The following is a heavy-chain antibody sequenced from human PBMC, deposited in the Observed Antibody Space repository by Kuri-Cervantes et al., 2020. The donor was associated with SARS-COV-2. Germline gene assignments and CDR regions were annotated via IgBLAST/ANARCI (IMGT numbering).Heavy chain of an antibody. CDR2: IYYSGST. D-gene: IGHD3-10*01. J-gene: IGHJ6*03. Sequence: SETLSLTCTVSGGSISSSSYYWGWIRQPPGKGMEWIGSIYYSGSTYYNPSLKSRVTISVDTSKNQFSLKLSSVTAADTAVYYCARAGKGGYSYYYYMDVWGKGTTVTVSS. CDR3: ARAGKGGYSYYYYMDV. CDR1: GGSISSSSYY. V-gene: IGHV4-39*01.